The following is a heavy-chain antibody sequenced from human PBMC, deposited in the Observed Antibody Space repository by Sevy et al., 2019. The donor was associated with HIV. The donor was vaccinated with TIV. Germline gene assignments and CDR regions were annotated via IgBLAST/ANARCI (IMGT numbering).Heavy chain of an antibody. V-gene: IGHV1-24*01. D-gene: IGHD3-3*01. CDR2: FDPEDGET. CDR1: GYTLSELP. Sequence: ALVKVSCKVSGYTLSELPMHWVRQAPGKGLEWLGGFDPEDGETIYAQKFQGRVTMTEDTSTDTAYMELSRLRSEDTAVYYCATLDFWSDHPFYGTDVWGQGTTVTVSS. CDR3: ATLDFWSDHPFYGTDV. J-gene: IGHJ6*02.